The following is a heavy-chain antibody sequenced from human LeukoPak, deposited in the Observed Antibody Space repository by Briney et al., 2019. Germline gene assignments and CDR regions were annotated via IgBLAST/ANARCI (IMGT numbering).Heavy chain of an antibody. CDR3: ARGPTIGETGYFDY. CDR1: GGSFSTYY. J-gene: IGHJ4*03. CDR2: INHRGDT. D-gene: IGHD1-1*01. Sequence: SETLSLTCAVYGGSFSTYYWSWIRQSPGKGLEWIAEINHRGDTNYNPSVKSRVTISVDTSKNQFSLKVRSLTAADTAVYYCARGPTIGETGYFDYWGQGTLVTVSS. V-gene: IGHV4-34*01.